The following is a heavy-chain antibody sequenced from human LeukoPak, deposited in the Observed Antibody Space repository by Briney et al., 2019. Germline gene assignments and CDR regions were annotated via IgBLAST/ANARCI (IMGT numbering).Heavy chain of an antibody. CDR3: ETDGYTYLEH. CDR1: GFTVSTNY. J-gene: IGHJ4*02. V-gene: IGHV3-53*01. Sequence: PGGGLRVSCAASGFTVSTNYMSWGRQAPGKGLEWGSLISTDETTYSAESVRGRVTKSRDNSRNKLFIQMDRLRPEDTAAYYCETDGYTYLEHWGQRTLVIVSS. CDR2: ISTDETT. D-gene: IGHD5-24*01.